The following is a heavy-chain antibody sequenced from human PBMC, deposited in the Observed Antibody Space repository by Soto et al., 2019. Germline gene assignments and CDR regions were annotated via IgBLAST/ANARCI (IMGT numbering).Heavy chain of an antibody. J-gene: IGHJ5*02. Sequence: PSETLSLTCTVSGGSINDGSYHWSWLRQHPGKGLEFIGYIFYTGSKYHNPSLETRVTMSADTSNNEVSLRLHSLTAADTAVYYWFDPWGQGTPVTVSS. V-gene: IGHV4-31*02. CDR2: IFYTGSK. CDR3: FDP. CDR1: GGSINDGSYH.